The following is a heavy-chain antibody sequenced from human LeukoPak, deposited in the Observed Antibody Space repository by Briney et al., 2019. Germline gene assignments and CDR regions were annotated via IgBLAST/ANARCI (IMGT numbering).Heavy chain of an antibody. CDR1: GGTFISSA. CDR3: AREGEDGYNRGRGAFNI. D-gene: IGHD5-24*01. CDR2: IIPIFGTA. Sequence: SVKVSCKASGGTFISSAISWVRQAPGQGLEWMGGIIPIFGTANYAQKFQGRVTITTDESTNTAYMELSSLRSGDTALYYCAREGEDGYNRGRGAFNIWGQGTMVTVSS. J-gene: IGHJ3*02. V-gene: IGHV1-69*05.